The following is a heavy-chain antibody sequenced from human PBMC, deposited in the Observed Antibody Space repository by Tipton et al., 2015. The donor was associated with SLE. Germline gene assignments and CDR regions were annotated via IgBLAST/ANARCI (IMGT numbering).Heavy chain of an antibody. D-gene: IGHD1-26*01. CDR3: ARSWSGRREFDY. Sequence: TLSLTCIVSDDSVSSAYYWAWIRQPPGKGLQWIACIYRTGTTYVNPSLKSRVSMSMDTSNNRFSLTMTSLTVADTAVYYRARSWSGRREFDYWGPGTLVTVSS. CDR1: DDSVSSAYY. V-gene: IGHV4-38-2*02. CDR2: IYRTGTT. J-gene: IGHJ4*02.